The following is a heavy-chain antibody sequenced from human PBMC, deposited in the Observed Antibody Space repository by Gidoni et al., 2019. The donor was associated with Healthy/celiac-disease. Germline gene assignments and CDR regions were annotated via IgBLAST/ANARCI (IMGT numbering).Heavy chain of an antibody. Sequence: QVQLVQSGAEVKKPGSSVKVSCTASGGTFSSYTISWVRQAPGQGLEWMGRIIPILGIANYAQKFQGRVTITADKSTSTAYMELSSLRSEDTAVYYCASVEMATIGVYYFDYWGQGTLVTVSS. CDR1: GGTFSSYT. J-gene: IGHJ4*02. CDR2: IIPILGIA. CDR3: ASVEMATIGVYYFDY. D-gene: IGHD5-12*01. V-gene: IGHV1-69*02.